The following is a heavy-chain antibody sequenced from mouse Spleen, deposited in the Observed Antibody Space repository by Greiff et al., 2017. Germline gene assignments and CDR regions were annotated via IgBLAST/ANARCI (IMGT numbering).Heavy chain of an antibody. CDR3: ARGAFITTVVEPFFAY. J-gene: IGHJ3*01. Sequence: VQLQQSGAELVRPGSSVKLSCKASGYTFTSYWMDWVKQRPGQGLEWIGNIYPSDSETHYNQKFKDKATLTVDKSSSTAYMQLSSLTSEDSAVYYCARGAFITTVVEPFFAYWGQGTLVTVSA. D-gene: IGHD1-1*01. CDR1: GYTFTSYW. CDR2: IYPSDSET. V-gene: IGHV1-61*01.